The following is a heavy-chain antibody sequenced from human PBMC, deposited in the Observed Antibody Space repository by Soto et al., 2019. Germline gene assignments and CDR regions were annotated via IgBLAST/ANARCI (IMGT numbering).Heavy chain of an antibody. CDR2: IIPILGIA. CDR3: AIDSGYDWNYFDY. Sequence: GASVKVSCKASGGTFSSYTISWVRQAPGQGLEWMGRIIPILGIANYAQKFQGRVTITADKSTSTAYMELSSLRSEDTAVYYCAIDSGYDWNYFDYWGQGTLVTVSS. J-gene: IGHJ4*02. V-gene: IGHV1-69*02. CDR1: GGTFSSYT. D-gene: IGHD5-12*01.